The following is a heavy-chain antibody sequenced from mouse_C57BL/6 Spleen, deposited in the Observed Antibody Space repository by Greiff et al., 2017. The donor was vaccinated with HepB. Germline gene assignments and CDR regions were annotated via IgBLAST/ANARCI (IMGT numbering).Heavy chain of an antibody. CDR1: GYAFSSYW. V-gene: IGHV1-80*01. CDR2: IYPGDGDT. CDR3: ARAYYDYCGECDY. D-gene: IGHD2-4*01. J-gene: IGHJ2*01. Sequence: QVHVKQSGAELVKPGASVKISCKASGYAFSSYWMNWVKQRPGKGLEWIGQIYPGDGDTNYNGKFKGKATLTADKSSSTAYMQLSSLTSEDSAVYFCARAYYDYCGECDYWGQGTTLTVSS.